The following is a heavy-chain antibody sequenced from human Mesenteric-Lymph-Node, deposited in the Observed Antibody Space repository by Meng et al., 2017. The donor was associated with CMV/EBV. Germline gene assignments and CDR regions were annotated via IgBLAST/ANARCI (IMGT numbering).Heavy chain of an antibody. CDR1: GGSISSSSYY. V-gene: IGHV4-39*01. J-gene: IGHJ5*02. CDR3: ASEGIAAAGTNWFDP. Sequence: GGSISSSSYYWGWIRQPPGKGLEWIGSIYYSGSTYYTPSLKSRVTISVDTSKNQFSLKLSSVTAADTAVYYCASEGIAAAGTNWFDPWGQGTLVTVSS. D-gene: IGHD6-13*01. CDR2: IYYSGST.